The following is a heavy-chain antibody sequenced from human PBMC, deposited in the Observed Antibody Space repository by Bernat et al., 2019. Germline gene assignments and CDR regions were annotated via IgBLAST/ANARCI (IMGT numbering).Heavy chain of an antibody. J-gene: IGHJ4*02. CDR2: IYWDDDK. D-gene: IGHD6-19*01. Sequence: QITLKESGPTLVKPTQTLTLTCTFSGFSLSTSGMGVGWIRQPPGKALEWLALIYWDDDKRYSPSLKSRLTITKDTSKNQVVLTMTNMDPVDTATYYCAHRRWTGYSSGSHFDYWGQGTLVTVSS. CDR3: AHRRWTGYSSGSHFDY. V-gene: IGHV2-5*02. CDR1: GFSLSTSGMG.